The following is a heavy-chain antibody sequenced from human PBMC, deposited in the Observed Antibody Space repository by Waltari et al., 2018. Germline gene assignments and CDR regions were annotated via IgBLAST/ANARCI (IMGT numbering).Heavy chain of an antibody. V-gene: IGHV3-9*01. Sequence: EVQLVESGGGLVQPGKSLRLSCVASGFMFEDSAMHWVRQVPGKGLEWLSGISWNSNNIVYADSVKGRFIISRDNAENSLYLLMNNLRAEDTALYYCVRDAFGNTIGGVFDYWGQGTLLTVSS. CDR2: ISWNSNNI. D-gene: IGHD3-3*01. CDR3: VRDAFGNTIGGVFDY. CDR1: GFMFEDSA. J-gene: IGHJ4*02.